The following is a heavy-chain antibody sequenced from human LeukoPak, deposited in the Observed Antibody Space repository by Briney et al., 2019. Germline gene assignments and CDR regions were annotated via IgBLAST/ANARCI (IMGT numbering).Heavy chain of an antibody. D-gene: IGHD3-9*01. CDR3: ARHYEIKNRYYFDY. Sequence: SETLSLTCTVSGGSTSSYYWSWIRQPPGKGLEWVGYIYYSGSTNYNPSLKSRVTISVDTSKNQFSLKLSSVTAADTAVYYCARHYEIKNRYYFDYWGQGTLVTVSS. CDR2: IYYSGST. CDR1: GGSTSSYY. J-gene: IGHJ4*02. V-gene: IGHV4-59*01.